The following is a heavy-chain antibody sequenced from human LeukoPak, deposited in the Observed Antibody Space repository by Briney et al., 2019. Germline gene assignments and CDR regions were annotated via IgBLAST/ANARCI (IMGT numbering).Heavy chain of an antibody. V-gene: IGHV1-18*01. CDR3: ARDLDGSGSYYY. CDR1: GGTFSSYA. Sequence: ASVKVSCKASGGTFSSYAISWVRQAPGQGLEWLGWITPYNGSPTYAQRLQGRVTLTTDTSTTTAYMELRSLRSDDTAVYYCARDLDGSGSYYYWGQGTLVAVSS. J-gene: IGHJ4*02. D-gene: IGHD3-10*01. CDR2: ITPYNGSP.